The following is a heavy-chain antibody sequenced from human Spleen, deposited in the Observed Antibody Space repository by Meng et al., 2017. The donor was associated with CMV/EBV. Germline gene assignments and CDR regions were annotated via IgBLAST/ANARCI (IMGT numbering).Heavy chain of an antibody. Sequence: ASVKVSCKASGYTFTGYYMHWVRQAPGQGLEWMGWINPNSGGTNYAQKFQGRVTMTRDTSISTAYMELSRLRSDDTAVYYCAIRYCSSTSCLKRVGAFDIWGQGTMVTVSS. D-gene: IGHD2-2*01. J-gene: IGHJ3*02. V-gene: IGHV1-2*02. CDR1: GYTFTGYY. CDR3: AIRYCSSTSCLKRVGAFDI. CDR2: INPNSGGT.